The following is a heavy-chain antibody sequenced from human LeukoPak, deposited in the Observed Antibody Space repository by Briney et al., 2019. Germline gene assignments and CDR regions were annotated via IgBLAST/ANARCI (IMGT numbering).Heavy chain of an antibody. CDR2: IYYSGST. V-gene: IGHV4-31*03. D-gene: IGHD1-20*01. J-gene: IGHJ4*02. CDR3: ARGYRYNWNGEFDY. CDR1: GGSISSGGSY. Sequence: PSETLSLTCTVSGGSISSGGSYWSWIRQHPGKGLEWIGYIYYSGSTYYNPSLKSRVTISVDTSKNQFSLKLSSVTAADTAVYYCARGYRYNWNGEFDYWGQGTLVTVSS.